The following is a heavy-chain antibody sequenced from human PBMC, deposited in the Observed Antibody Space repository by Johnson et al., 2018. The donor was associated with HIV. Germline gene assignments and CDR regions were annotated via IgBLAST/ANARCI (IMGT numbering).Heavy chain of an antibody. D-gene: IGHD1-26*01. CDR3: AKVHSGQLVGYAFDI. CDR2: ISYDGNNK. Sequence: VQLVESGGGVVQPGRSLRLSCAASGFTFSNYAMHWVRQAPGKGLEWVAVISYDGNNKYYADSLKGRFTISRDNSKNTLYLQMNSLRAEDTALYYCAKVHSGQLVGYAFDIWGQGTMVTVSS. V-gene: IGHV3-30*04. J-gene: IGHJ3*02. CDR1: GFTFSNYA.